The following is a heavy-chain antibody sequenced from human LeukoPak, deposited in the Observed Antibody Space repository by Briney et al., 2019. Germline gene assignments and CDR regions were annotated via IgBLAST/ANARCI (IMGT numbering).Heavy chain of an antibody. V-gene: IGHV3-7*01. CDR2: IKQDGSEK. CDR3: ATSGVLRFLEWLLVDAFDI. Sequence: PGGSLRLSCAASGFTFSSYWMSWVRQAPGKGLEWVANIKQDGSEKYYVDSVKGRFTISRDNAENSLYLQMNSLRAEDTAVYYCATSGVLRFLEWLLVDAFDIWGQGTMVTVSS. D-gene: IGHD3-3*01. CDR1: GFTFSSYW. J-gene: IGHJ3*02.